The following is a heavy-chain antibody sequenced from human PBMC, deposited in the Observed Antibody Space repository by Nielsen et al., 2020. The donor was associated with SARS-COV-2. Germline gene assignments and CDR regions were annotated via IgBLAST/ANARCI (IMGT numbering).Heavy chain of an antibody. D-gene: IGHD1-26*01. Sequence: ASVTVSCKASGYTFTSYNINWVRQAPGQGLEWMGWINPYNGIPNYAQKFQSRVTMTTDTSTSTAYMELRSLRSDDRAVYYCARERMGIESYYFDYWGQGTLVTVSS. CDR1: GYTFTSYN. V-gene: IGHV1-18*04. CDR3: ARERMGIESYYFDY. J-gene: IGHJ4*02. CDR2: INPYNGIP.